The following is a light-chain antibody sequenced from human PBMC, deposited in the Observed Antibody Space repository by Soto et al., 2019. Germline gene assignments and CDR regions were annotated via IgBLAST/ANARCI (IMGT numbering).Light chain of an antibody. CDR1: QSIASY. Sequence: DIQMTQSPSSLSASVQNRVIITCRTSQSIASYLNWYQQKPGKAPRLLIYAASSLQSGVPSRFRGSGSGTDFTLTISSLQLEDFATYYCQQTYITPWTFGQVTKVEIE. CDR2: AAS. CDR3: QQTYITPWT. J-gene: IGKJ1*01. V-gene: IGKV1-39*01.